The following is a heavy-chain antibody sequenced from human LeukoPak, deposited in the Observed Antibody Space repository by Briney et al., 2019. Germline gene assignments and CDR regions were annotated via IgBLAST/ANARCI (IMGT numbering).Heavy chain of an antibody. J-gene: IGHJ4*02. Sequence: ALSLTCTVSGGSISSGSYYWSWIRQPAGKGLEWIGRIYTSGSTNYNPSLKSRVTISVDTSKNQFSLKLSSVTAADTAVYYCARVAGATAFDYWGQGTLVTVSS. D-gene: IGHD1-26*01. CDR2: IYTSGST. CDR3: ARVAGATAFDY. V-gene: IGHV4-61*02. CDR1: GGSISSGSYY.